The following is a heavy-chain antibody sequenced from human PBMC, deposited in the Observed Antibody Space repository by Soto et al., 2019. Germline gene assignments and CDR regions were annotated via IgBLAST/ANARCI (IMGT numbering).Heavy chain of an antibody. V-gene: IGHV3-23*01. J-gene: IGHJ6*03. D-gene: IGHD6-13*01. CDR1: GFTFSSYA. CDR3: AKQGIAALARHTYYYYYYMDV. CDR2: ISGSGGST. Sequence: GGSLRLSCAASGFTFSSYAMSWVRQAPGKGLEWVSAISGSGGSTYYADSVKGRFTISRDNSKNTLYLQMNSLRAEDTAVYYCAKQGIAALARHTYYYYYYMDVWGKGTTVTVSS.